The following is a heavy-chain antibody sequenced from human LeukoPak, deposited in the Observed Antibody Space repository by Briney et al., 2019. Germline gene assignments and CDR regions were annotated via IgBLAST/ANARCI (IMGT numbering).Heavy chain of an antibody. J-gene: IGHJ4*02. V-gene: IGHV1-69*04. CDR1: GGTFSSYA. CDR3: ARGRVYYDSSGYQEADY. CDR2: IIPILGIA. Sequence: SVKVSCKASGGTFSSYAISWVRQAPGQGLEWMGRIIPILGIANYAQKFQGRVTITADKSTSTAYMELSSLRSEDTAVYYCARGRVYYDSSGYQEADYWGQGTLVTVSS. D-gene: IGHD3-22*01.